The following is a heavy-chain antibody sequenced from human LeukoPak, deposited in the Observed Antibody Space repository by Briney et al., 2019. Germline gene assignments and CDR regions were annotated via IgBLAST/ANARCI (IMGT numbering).Heavy chain of an antibody. CDR3: ARGTILLWFGELGAFDI. Sequence: GGSLRLSCAASGFTFSSYGMHWVRQAPGKGLEWVAVIWYDGSNKYYADSVKGRFTISRDNSKNTLYLQMNSLRAEDTAVYYCARGTILLWFGELGAFDIWGQGTMVTVSS. CDR2: IWYDGSNK. D-gene: IGHD3-10*01. CDR1: GFTFSSYG. J-gene: IGHJ3*02. V-gene: IGHV3-33*01.